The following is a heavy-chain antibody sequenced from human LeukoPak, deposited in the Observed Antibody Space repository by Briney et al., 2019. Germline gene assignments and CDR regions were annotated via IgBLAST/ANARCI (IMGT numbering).Heavy chain of an antibody. D-gene: IGHD3-22*01. Sequence: SGTLSLTCTVSGASIRANHHYWAWVRQPPGKGLEWIGTIFSSGTAYYNPSLRTRVSISVDTSKNEFSLRLSAVTAADTGLYYCARIIRTAGYYSNPKSGSFDLWGQGILATVSS. CDR3: ARIIRTAGYYSNPKSGSFDL. CDR2: IFSSGTA. CDR1: GASIRANHHY. J-gene: IGHJ5*02. V-gene: IGHV4-39*01.